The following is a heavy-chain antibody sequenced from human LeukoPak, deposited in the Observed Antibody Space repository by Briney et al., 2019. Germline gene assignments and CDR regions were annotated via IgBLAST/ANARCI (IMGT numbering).Heavy chain of an antibody. D-gene: IGHD2-2*01. CDR2: ISYDGSNK. CDR3: AEGYCSSTSCQIRGDAFDI. Sequence: GRSLRLSCAASGFTFSGYGMHWVRQAPGKGLEWVAVISYDGSNKYHADSVKGRFTISRDNSKNTLYLQMNSLRAEDTAVYYCAEGYCSSTSCQIRGDAFDIWGQGTMVTVSS. CDR1: GFTFSGYG. V-gene: IGHV3-30*18. J-gene: IGHJ3*02.